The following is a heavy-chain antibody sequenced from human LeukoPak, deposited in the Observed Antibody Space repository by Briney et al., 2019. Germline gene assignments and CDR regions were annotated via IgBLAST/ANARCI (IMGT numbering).Heavy chain of an antibody. D-gene: IGHD2-2*01. CDR2: IYTSGST. CDR1: GGSISSYY. J-gene: IGHJ5*02. V-gene: IGHV4-4*07. CDR3: ARDSVPGYCSSTSCSNWFDP. Sequence: PSETLSLTCTVSGGSISSYYWSWIRQPAGKGLEWIGRIYTSGSTNYNPSLKSRVTMSVDTSKNQFSLKLSSVTAADTAVYYCARDSVPGYCSSTSCSNWFDPWGQGTLVTVSS.